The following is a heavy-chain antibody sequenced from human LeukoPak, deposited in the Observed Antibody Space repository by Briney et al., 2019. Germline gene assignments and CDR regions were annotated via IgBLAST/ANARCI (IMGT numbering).Heavy chain of an antibody. J-gene: IGHJ6*03. Sequence: EASVKVSCKASGYTFTGYYIHWVRQAPGQGLEWMGWINPKSGGTNYAQKFQGRVTMTRDTSISTAYMELTRLRSDDTAVYYCAGGSSRFYYYMDVWGKGTTVTVSS. CDR3: AGGSSRFYYYMDV. D-gene: IGHD1-26*01. CDR1: GYTFTGYY. CDR2: INPKSGGT. V-gene: IGHV1-2*02.